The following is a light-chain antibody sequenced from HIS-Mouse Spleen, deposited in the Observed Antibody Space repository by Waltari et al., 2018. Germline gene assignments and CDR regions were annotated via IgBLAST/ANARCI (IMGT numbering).Light chain of an antibody. V-gene: IGLV2-14*03. CDR1: SSAVGGYNY. J-gene: IGLJ3*02. CDR3: SSYTSSSTRV. Sequence: QSALTQPASVSGSPGQSITISCTGTSSAVGGYNYVPWYQHHPGKAPKLMIYDVSNRPSGVSNRFSGSKSGNTASLTISGLQAEDEADYYCSSYTSSSTRVFGGGTKLTVL. CDR2: DVS.